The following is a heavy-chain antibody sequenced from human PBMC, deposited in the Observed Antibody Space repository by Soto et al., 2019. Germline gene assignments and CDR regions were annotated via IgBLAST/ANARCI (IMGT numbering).Heavy chain of an antibody. CDR3: ARDSSELAAARTYCLDP. J-gene: IGHJ5*02. Sequence: GGSLRLSCAASGFTFSSYSMNWVRQAPGKGLEWVSYISSSSSTIYYADSVKGRFTISRDNAKNSLYLQMNSLRDEDTAVYYCARDSSELAAARTYCLDPRGQGPLVT. CDR1: GFTFSSYS. CDR2: ISSSSSTI. V-gene: IGHV3-48*02. D-gene: IGHD6-13*01.